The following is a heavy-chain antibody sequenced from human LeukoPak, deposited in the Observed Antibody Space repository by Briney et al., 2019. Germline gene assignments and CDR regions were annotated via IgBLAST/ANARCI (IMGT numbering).Heavy chain of an antibody. CDR1: GDSVSSNSAA. Sequence: SQTLSLTCAISGDSVSSNSAAWNWIRQSPSRGLEWLGRTYYRSKWYNDYAVSVKSRITINPDTSKNQFYLQLNSVTPEDTAVYYCARAGRWVGATSYWYFDLWGRGTLVTVSS. V-gene: IGHV6-1*01. CDR2: TYYRSKWYN. J-gene: IGHJ2*01. CDR3: ARAGRWVGATSYWYFDL. D-gene: IGHD1-26*01.